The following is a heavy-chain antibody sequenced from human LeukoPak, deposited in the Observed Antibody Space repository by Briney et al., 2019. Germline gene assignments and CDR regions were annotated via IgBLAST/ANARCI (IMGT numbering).Heavy chain of an antibody. V-gene: IGHV4-39*01. CDR3: ARRTSNPVGAIDY. J-gene: IGHJ4*02. CDR2: ISSSGSP. Sequence: SETLSLTCSVPGGSISRSDYYWGWIRQPPGKGLEWIGAISSSGSPYYNPSLKSRVTISVDSSMNQFSLKLSSVTAADTAVYYCARRTSNPVGAIDYWGQGALVTVSS. CDR1: GGSISRSDYY. D-gene: IGHD1-26*01.